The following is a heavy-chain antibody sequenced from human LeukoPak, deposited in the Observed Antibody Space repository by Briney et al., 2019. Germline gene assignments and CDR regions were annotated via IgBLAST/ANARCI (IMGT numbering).Heavy chain of an antibody. CDR1: GYAFTDFY. J-gene: IGHJ6*02. D-gene: IGHD5-18*01. Sequence: ASVKVSCKASGYAFTDFYIHWVRQAPGQGLEWMGRINPHSGDTAFSQKFQGRVTMTRDTSVSTGFMELSRLRSDDTAVYYCAREGFSGYRSAYYYNGMDVWGQGTTVTVS. CDR2: INPHSGDT. CDR3: AREGFSGYRSAYYYNGMDV. V-gene: IGHV1-2*06.